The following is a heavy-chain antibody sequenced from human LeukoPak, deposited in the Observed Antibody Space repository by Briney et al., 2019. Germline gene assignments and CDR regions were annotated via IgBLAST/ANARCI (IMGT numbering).Heavy chain of an antibody. V-gene: IGHV1-2*02. CDR3: ARNHKMAADY. CDR2: INVGNGNT. Sequence: ASVKVSCKASGYTFTNYAMHWVRQATGQRLEWMGWINVGNGNTNYAQKFQGRVTMTRDTSISTAYMELSRLRSDDTAVYYCARNHKMAADYWGQGTLVAVSS. CDR1: GYTFTNYA. J-gene: IGHJ4*02. D-gene: IGHD5-24*01.